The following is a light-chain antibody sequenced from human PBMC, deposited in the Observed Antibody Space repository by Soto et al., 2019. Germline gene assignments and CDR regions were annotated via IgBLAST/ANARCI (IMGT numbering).Light chain of an antibody. Sequence: SALTQPASVSGSPGQSITISCTGTSSDVGGYNYVSWYQQHPGKAPKLMIYDVSNWPSGVSNRCSGSKSGNTASLTISGLQAEDEADYYCSSYTSSSTPLFGGGTKLTVL. CDR3: SSYTSSSTPL. V-gene: IGLV2-14*01. CDR2: DVS. CDR1: SSDVGGYNY. J-gene: IGLJ2*01.